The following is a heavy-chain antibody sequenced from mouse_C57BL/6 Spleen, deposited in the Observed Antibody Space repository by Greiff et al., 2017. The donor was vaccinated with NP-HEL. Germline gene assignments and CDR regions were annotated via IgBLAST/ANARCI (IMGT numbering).Heavy chain of an antibody. CDR2: IRNKANGYTT. J-gene: IGHJ3*01. CDR3: ARYDYDFAY. CDR1: GFTFTDYY. D-gene: IGHD2-4*01. V-gene: IGHV7-3*01. Sequence: EVQGVESGGGLVQPGGSLSLSCAASGFTFTDYYMSWVRQPPGKALEWLGFIRNKANGYTTEYSAALKGRFTISRDNSQSILYLQMNAQRAEDSATYYCARYDYDFAYWGQGTMVTVSA.